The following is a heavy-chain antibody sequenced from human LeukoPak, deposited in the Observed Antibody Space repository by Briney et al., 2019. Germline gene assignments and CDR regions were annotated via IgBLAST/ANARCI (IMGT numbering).Heavy chain of an antibody. V-gene: IGHV1-2*04. CDR3: ARGPYSGYDSKGRMDA. Sequence: ASVKVSCKASGYTFTGYYMHWVRQAPGQGLEWMGWINPNSGGTNYAQKFQGWVTMTRDTSISTAYMELSRLRSDDTAVYYCARGPYSGYDSKGRMDAWGQGTTVTVSS. J-gene: IGHJ6*02. CDR2: INPNSGGT. D-gene: IGHD5-12*01. CDR1: GYTFTGYY.